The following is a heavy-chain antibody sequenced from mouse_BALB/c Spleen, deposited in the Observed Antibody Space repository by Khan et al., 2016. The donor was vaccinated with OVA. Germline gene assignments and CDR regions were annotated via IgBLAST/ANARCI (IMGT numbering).Heavy chain of an antibody. V-gene: IGHV5-6*01. CDR2: VSTYASYT. D-gene: IGHD2-13*01. Sequence: EMELVESGGDLVKPGGSLKLSCAASGFTFSTYGMSWVRQAPDKRLEWVATVSTYASYTSYPDGLKGRFAISRDNAKNTPYLQMNGLRTEDTAMFNCTRLAYKYDGEGFAYWGQGTLVTVSA. CDR3: TRLAYKYDGEGFAY. J-gene: IGHJ3*01. CDR1: GFTFSTYG.